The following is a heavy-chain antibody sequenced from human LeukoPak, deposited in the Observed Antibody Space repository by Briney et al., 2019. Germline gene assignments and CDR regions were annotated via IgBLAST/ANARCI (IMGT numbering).Heavy chain of an antibody. J-gene: IGHJ3*02. D-gene: IGHD2-2*01. CDR1: GFTFSSYG. V-gene: IGHV3-30*02. CDR3: AKLVDCSSTSCYYAFDI. CDR2: IRYDGSNK. Sequence: GGSLRLSCAASGFTFSSYGMHWVRQAPGKGLEWVAFIRYDGSNKYYADSVKGRFTISRDNSKNTLYLQMDSLRAEDTAVYYCAKLVDCSSTSCYYAFDIWGQGTMVTVSS.